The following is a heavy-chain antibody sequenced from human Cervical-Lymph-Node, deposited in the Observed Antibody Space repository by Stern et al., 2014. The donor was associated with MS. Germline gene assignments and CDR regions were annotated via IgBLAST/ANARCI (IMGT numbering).Heavy chain of an antibody. V-gene: IGHV4-61*01. Sequence: QVQLVQSGPGLVKPSETLSLTCTVSGGSVSSSSHYWSWIRQPPGRRLEWIGHIHYSGRTNYNPSLKSRLTISLDTSKNHFSLELRPVTAADTAVYYCARDFVSLDHWGQGTLVTVSS. CDR2: IHYSGRT. J-gene: IGHJ4*02. CDR1: GGSVSSSSHY. CDR3: ARDFVSLDH.